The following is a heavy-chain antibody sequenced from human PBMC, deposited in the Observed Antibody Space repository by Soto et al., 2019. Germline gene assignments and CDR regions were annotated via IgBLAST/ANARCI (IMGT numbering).Heavy chain of an antibody. Sequence: QVQLVQSGAEVKKPGASVKISCKASGYTFTSYSMYWVRQAPGQTLEWMGWINTGNGNTRYSQKFQGRVTFTRDTPANTAYLEWSSLRSEDTAVYYCARDLYRGDYWGQGTLVSVSS. V-gene: IGHV1-3*04. CDR1: GYTFTSYS. CDR3: ARDLYRGDY. J-gene: IGHJ4*02. CDR2: INTGNGNT.